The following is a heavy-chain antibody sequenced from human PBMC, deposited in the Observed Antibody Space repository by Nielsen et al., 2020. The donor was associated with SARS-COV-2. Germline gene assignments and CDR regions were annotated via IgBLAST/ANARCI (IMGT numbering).Heavy chain of an antibody. D-gene: IGHD4-23*01. CDR3: ARNTYGGSSDY. CDR2: IYPRDSGT. V-gene: IGHV5-51*01. CDR1: GYSFTSYW. Sequence: GEFLKISCKGSGYSFTSYWIGWVRQMPGKGLEWMGVIYPRDSGTRYSPSFQGQVTISADKSISTAYLQWSGLKASDSAIYYCARNTYGGSSDYWGQGTLVTVSS. J-gene: IGHJ4*02.